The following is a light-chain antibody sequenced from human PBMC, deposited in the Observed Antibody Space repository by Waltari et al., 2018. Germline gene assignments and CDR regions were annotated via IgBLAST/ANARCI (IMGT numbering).Light chain of an antibody. J-gene: IGKJ2*01. V-gene: IGKV1-33*01. CDR1: QDTRNY. Sequence: DLQMTQSPSSLSASVGARVTITCRASQDTRNYLNWYQQKPGKAPKLLISAASNLETGVPSRFSGGGSGTDFTFTISSLQPEDTATYYCQQYANLPYTFGQGTKLEI. CDR3: QQYANLPYT. CDR2: AAS.